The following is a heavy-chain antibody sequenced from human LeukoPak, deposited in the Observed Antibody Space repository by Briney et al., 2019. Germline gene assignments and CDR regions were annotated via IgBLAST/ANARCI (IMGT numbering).Heavy chain of an antibody. D-gene: IGHD1-26*01. V-gene: IGHV4-4*07. CDR2: IYTSGST. J-gene: IGHJ5*02. Sequence: SETLSLTCTVSGGSISSYYWSWIRQPAGKGLEWIGRIYTSGSTNYNPSLKSRVTMSVDTSKNQFSLKLCSVTAADTAVYYCARDDSGSYSEHNWFDPWGQGTLVTVSS. CDR1: GGSISSYY. CDR3: ARDDSGSYSEHNWFDP.